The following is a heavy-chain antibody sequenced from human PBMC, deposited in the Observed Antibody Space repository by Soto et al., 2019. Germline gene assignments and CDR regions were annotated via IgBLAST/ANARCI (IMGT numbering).Heavy chain of an antibody. V-gene: IGHV3-23*01. J-gene: IGHJ4*02. Sequence: PGGSLRLSCAASGFTFSSYAMSWVRQAPGKGLEWVSAISGSGGSTYYADSVKGRFTISRDNSKNTLYLQMNSPRAEDTAVYYCAKDLGSSGYYSYPFDYWGQGTLVTVSS. CDR3: AKDLGSSGYYSYPFDY. CDR2: ISGSGGST. D-gene: IGHD3-22*01. CDR1: GFTFSSYA.